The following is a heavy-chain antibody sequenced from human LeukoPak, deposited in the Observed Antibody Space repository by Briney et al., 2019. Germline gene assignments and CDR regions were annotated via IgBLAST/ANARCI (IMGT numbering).Heavy chain of an antibody. CDR3: ARVDYSNSGSYPPHFDH. CDR1: GGSFSSYY. CDR2: IYYSGST. J-gene: IGHJ4*02. V-gene: IGHV4-59*01. Sequence: SETLSLTCAVYGGSFSSYYWSWIRQPPGKGLEWIGYIYYSGSTNYNPSLKSRVTISVDTSKNQFSLKLSSVTAADTAVYYCARVDYSNSGSYPPHFDHWGQGTLATVSS. D-gene: IGHD3-10*01.